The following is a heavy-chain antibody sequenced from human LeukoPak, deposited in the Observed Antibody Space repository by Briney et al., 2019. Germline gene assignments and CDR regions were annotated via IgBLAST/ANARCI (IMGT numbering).Heavy chain of an antibody. J-gene: IGHJ3*02. Sequence: SETLSLTCAVYGGSFSGYDWSWIRQPPGKGLEWIGEINHSGSTNYNPSLKSRVTISVDTSKNQFSLKLSSVTAADPAVYYCARHARTHCSSTSCYNAFDIWGQGTMVTVSS. V-gene: IGHV4-34*01. CDR1: GGSFSGYD. CDR2: INHSGST. CDR3: ARHARTHCSSTSCYNAFDI. D-gene: IGHD2-2*02.